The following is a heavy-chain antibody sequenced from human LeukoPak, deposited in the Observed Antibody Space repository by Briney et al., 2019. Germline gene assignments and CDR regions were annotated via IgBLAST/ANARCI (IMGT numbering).Heavy chain of an antibody. CDR3: ARTPYYYDSSGCYQKYGMDV. D-gene: IGHD3-22*01. J-gene: IGHJ6*02. CDR2: ISSSGSII. CDR1: GFTFSSYE. V-gene: IGHV3-48*03. Sequence: PGGSLRLSCAASGFTFSSYEMNWVRQAPGKGLEWVSYISSSGSIIYYADSVKGRFTISRDNAKNSLYLQMNSLRAEDTAVYYCARTPYYYDSSGCYQKYGMDVWGQGTTVTVSS.